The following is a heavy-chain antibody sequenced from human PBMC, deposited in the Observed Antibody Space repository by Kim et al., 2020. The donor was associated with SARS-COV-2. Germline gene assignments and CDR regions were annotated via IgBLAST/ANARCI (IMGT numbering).Heavy chain of an antibody. CDR2: INHSGST. CDR1: GGSFSGYY. D-gene: IGHD5-12*01. CDR3: ARTVEMATTDY. J-gene: IGHJ4*02. V-gene: IGHV4-34*01. Sequence: SETLSLTCAVYGGSFSGYYWSWIRQPPGKGLEWIGEINHSGSTNYNPSLKSRVTISVDTSKNQFSLKLSSVTAADTAVYYCARTVEMATTDYWGQGTLVTVSS.